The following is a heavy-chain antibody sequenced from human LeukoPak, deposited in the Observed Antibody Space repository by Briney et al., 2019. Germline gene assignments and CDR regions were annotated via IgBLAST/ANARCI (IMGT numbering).Heavy chain of an antibody. CDR1: GFTFSSYS. V-gene: IGHV3-48*04. Sequence: PGGSLRLSCAASGFTFSSYSMNWVRQAPGKGLEWVSYISSSSSTIYYADSVKGRFTISRDNAKNTLYLQMNSLRAEDTAVYYCARGYCSGGSCYSFDYWGQGTLVTVSS. D-gene: IGHD2-15*01. J-gene: IGHJ4*02. CDR2: ISSSSSTI. CDR3: ARGYCSGGSCYSFDY.